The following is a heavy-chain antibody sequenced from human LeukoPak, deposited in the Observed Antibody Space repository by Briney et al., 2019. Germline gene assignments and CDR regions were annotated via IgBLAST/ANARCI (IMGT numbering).Heavy chain of an antibody. Sequence: ESGPTLVKPSETLSITCTVSGGSISSYSWSWIRQPPGKGLEWIGYIYYSGSTNYNPSLKSRVTISVDTSKNQFSLKLSSVTAADTAVYYCARRCSSTSCYYYYGMDVWGQGTTVTVSS. CDR3: ARRCSSTSCYYYYGMDV. CDR2: IYYSGST. D-gene: IGHD2-2*01. CDR1: GGSISSYS. V-gene: IGHV4-59*01. J-gene: IGHJ6*02.